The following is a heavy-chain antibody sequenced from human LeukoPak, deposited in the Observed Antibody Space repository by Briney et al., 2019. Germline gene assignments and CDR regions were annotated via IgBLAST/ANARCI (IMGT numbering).Heavy chain of an antibody. CDR1: GFTFSDYY. V-gene: IGHV3-11*01. CDR2: ISASGGTI. D-gene: IGHD2-2*01. CDR3: AKGVVVAPDVTPFDY. J-gene: IGHJ4*02. Sequence: GGSLRLSCVASGFTFSDYYMSWIRQAPGKGLEWVSYISASGGTIYYADSVKGRFTISRDNAKNSLYLQMNSLRAEDTAVYYCAKGVVVAPDVTPFDYWGQGTLVTVSS.